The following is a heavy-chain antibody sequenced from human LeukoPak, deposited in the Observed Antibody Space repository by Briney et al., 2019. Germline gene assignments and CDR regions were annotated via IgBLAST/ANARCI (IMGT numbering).Heavy chain of an antibody. D-gene: IGHD6-13*01. V-gene: IGHV3-11*01. CDR2: ISSSGSTI. CDR1: GFTFSDYY. J-gene: IGHJ4*02. Sequence: GGSLRLSCAASGFTFSDYYMSWIRQARGKGLEWVSCISSSGSTIYYADSVKGRFTISRDNAKNSLYLQMNSLRAEDTAVYYCARSTSSWYYSSFDYWGQGTLVTVSS. CDR3: ARSTSSWYYSSFDY.